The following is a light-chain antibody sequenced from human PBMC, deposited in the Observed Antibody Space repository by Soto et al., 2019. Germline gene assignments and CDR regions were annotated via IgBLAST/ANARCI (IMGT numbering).Light chain of an antibody. CDR1: QGISNS. CDR3: LQHNYFPYT. J-gene: IGKJ2*01. Sequence: DIQMTQSPSAMSAFVGDRVTITCRASQGISNSLAWFQQKPGKVPKRLIYGASSLQSGVPSRFSGSGSGTEFTLTISSLQPEDFATYYCLQHNYFPYTFGQGTKLEIK. V-gene: IGKV1-17*03. CDR2: GAS.